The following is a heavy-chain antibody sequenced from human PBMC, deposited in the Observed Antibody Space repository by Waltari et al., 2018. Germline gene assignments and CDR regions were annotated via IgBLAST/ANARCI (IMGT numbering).Heavy chain of an antibody. CDR1: GYTLTELS. D-gene: IGHD6-19*01. CDR2: LDPENAET. Sequence: QVQLVQSGAEVKKPGASVKVSCKVSGYTLTELSMHWVRQAPGKGLEWMGGLDPENAETSYEQKFQGRVTMTEDTSTDTAYMELSSLRSEDTAVYYCATGQERAVAATDFDYWGQGTLVTVSS. V-gene: IGHV1-24*01. J-gene: IGHJ4*02. CDR3: ATGQERAVAATDFDY.